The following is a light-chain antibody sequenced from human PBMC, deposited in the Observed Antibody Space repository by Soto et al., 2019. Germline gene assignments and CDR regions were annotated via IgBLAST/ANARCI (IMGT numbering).Light chain of an antibody. CDR3: HQYGSSPLI. CDR1: QSVTSNF. J-gene: IGKJ3*01. CDR2: GAS. Sequence: EIVLTQSPGTLSLSPGERATLTCRASQSVTSNFLAWYQQKPGQAPRLLMYGASSRATGIPDRFSGCGSGKDFTLNISRLEPEDFALYYCHQYGSSPLIFGPGTKVDIK. V-gene: IGKV3-20*01.